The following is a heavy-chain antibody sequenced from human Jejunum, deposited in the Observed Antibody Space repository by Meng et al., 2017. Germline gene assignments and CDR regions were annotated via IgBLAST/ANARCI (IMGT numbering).Heavy chain of an antibody. Sequence: GGSLRLSCAASGFPFSDSAVHWVRQASGKGLEWVGRIRSKAHSYATTYAASLQGRLTISRDDSKNTAYLQMNSLKTEDTAVYYCTRLPEEMATKWGFDYWGQGTLVTVSS. CDR2: IRSKAHSYAT. D-gene: IGHD5-24*01. CDR3: TRLPEEMATKWGFDY. V-gene: IGHV3-73*01. J-gene: IGHJ4*02. CDR1: GFPFSDSA.